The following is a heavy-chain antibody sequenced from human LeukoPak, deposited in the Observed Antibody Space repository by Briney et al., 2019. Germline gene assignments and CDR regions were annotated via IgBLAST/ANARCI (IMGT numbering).Heavy chain of an antibody. CDR1: GFMFSSYA. V-gene: IGHV3-30*18. D-gene: IGHD2-21*02. J-gene: IGHJ6*02. CDR2: MSYGGSNK. CDR3: AKDMGVVVTARLAPYYYYGMDV. Sequence: GGSLRLSCAASGFMFSSYAMSLVRQAPGKGLEWVAVMSYGGSNKYYADSVKGRFTISRDNSKNTLYLQMNSLRAEDTAVYYCAKDMGVVVTARLAPYYYYGMDVWGQGTTVTVSS.